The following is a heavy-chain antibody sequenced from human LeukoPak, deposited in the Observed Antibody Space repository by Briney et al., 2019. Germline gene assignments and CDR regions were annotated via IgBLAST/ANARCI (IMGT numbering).Heavy chain of an antibody. V-gene: IGHV3-23*01. Sequence: PGGSLRLSCAASGFTFSNYAMRWVRQARGKGVEWGAGISGSGDSTYYADSVKGRFTICRDNSKNTLYLKMNSMRAEDTAVYYCAKDLRVVVPAATEYWGQGTLVTVSS. CDR1: GFTFSNYA. CDR3: AKDLRVVVPAATEY. CDR2: ISGSGDST. J-gene: IGHJ4*02. D-gene: IGHD2-2*01.